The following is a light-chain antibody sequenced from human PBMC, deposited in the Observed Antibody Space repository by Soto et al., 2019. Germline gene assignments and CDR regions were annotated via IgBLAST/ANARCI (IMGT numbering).Light chain of an antibody. CDR3: QQYNKWPLFT. CDR2: AAS. J-gene: IGKJ3*01. Sequence: EIVMTQSPVTLSVSPGERATLSCRASQSVSTNVAWYQQKPGQAPRLLIYAASTRATGIPARFSGGGSGTEFTLTISRLQSEDFAVYYCQQYNKWPLFTFGPGTKVDF. V-gene: IGKV3-15*01. CDR1: QSVSTN.